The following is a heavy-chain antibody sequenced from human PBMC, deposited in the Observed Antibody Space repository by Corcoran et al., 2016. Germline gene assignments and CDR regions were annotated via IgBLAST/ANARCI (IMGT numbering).Heavy chain of an antibody. CDR3: AGGRIVVVTGGLDY. V-gene: IGHV3-33*01. CDR2: IWYDGSNK. J-gene: IGHJ4*02. D-gene: IGHD2-21*02. CDR1: GFTFSSYG. Sequence: QVQLVESGGGVVQPGRSLRLSCAASGFTFSSYGMHWVRQAPGKGLEWVAVIWYDGSNKYYADSVKGRFTISRDNSKNTLYLQMNSLRAEDTAGYYCAGGRIVVVTGGLDYWGQGTLVTVSS.